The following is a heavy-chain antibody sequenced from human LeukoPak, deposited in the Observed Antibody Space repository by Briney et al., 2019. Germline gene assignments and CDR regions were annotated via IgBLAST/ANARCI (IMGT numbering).Heavy chain of an antibody. V-gene: IGHV3-23*01. CDR1: GFTFSSYA. CDR3: AKGGGSAWELLALDY. CDR2: ISGGCGST. D-gene: IGHD1-26*01. J-gene: IGHJ4*02. Sequence: PGGSLRLSCAASGFTFSSYAMSWVRQAPGKGLEGVSAISGGCGSTYYADSVKGRFTIYTENSKNTLYLQINSLRAEDTAVYYCAKGGGSAWELLALDYWGQGTLVTVSS.